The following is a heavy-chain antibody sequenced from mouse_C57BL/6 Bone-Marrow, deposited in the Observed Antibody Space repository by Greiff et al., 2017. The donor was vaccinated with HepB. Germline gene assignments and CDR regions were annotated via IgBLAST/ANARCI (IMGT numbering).Heavy chain of an antibody. CDR1: GFTFSDYG. CDR2: ISSGSSTI. D-gene: IGHD1-1*01. CDR3: ASYYGSSYVRYAMDY. V-gene: IGHV5-17*01. Sequence: VQLKESGGGLVKPGGSLKLSCAASGFTFSDYGMHWVRQAPEKGLEWVAYISSGSSTIYYADTVKGRFTISRDNAKNTLFLQMTSLSSEDTAMYYCASYYGSSYVRYAMDYWGQGTSVTVSS. J-gene: IGHJ4*01.